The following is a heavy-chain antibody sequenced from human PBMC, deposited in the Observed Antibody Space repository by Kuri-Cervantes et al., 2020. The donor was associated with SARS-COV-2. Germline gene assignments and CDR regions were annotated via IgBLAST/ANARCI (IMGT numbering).Heavy chain of an antibody. CDR2: IVSDSAYR. V-gene: IGHV3-21*06. CDR1: GFTLRSYT. D-gene: IGHD3-22*01. J-gene: IGHJ3*02. Sequence: GESLKISCVASGFTLRSYTVQWVRQPPGTGLEWVSSIVSDSAYRYTAETVKGRFTISRDDAKNAVFLQMKSLRAEDTALYYCARGSVTRIVAVNDDASHIWGQGTMVTVSS. CDR3: ARGSVTRIVAVNDDASHI.